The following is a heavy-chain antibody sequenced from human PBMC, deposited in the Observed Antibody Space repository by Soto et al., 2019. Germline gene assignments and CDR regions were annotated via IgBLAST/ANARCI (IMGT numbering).Heavy chain of an antibody. J-gene: IGHJ5*02. V-gene: IGHV4-30-4*01. Sequence: KPSETLSLTCTVSGGSISSGDYYWSWIRQPPGKGLEWIGYIYYSGSTYYNPSLKSRVTISVDTSKNQFSLKLSSVTAADTAVYYCARETNTATVTTSYNWFDPWGQGTLVTVSS. D-gene: IGHD4-4*01. CDR2: IYYSGST. CDR3: ARETNTATVTTSYNWFDP. CDR1: GGSISSGDYY.